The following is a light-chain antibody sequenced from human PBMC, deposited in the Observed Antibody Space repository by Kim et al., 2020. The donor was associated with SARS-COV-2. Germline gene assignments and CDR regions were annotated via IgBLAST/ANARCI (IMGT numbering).Light chain of an antibody. J-gene: IGLJ3*02. CDR2: DSN. CDR3: GTWDTSLSVWV. Sequence: QSVLTQPPSVSAAPGQKVTISCSGSSSNIGNNYVSWYQQVPGTAPKLLIHDSNTRPSGIPDRFSGSKSATSATLDITGLQTGDEADYYCGTWDTSLSVWVFCGGTQLTVL. V-gene: IGLV1-51*01. CDR1: SSNIGNNY.